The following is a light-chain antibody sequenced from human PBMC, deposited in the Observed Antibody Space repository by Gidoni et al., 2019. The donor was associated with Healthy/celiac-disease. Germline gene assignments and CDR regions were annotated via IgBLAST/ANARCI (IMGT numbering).Light chain of an antibody. Sequence: DIVMTQSPATLSVSPGERATLSCRASQSVSSNLAWYQQKPGQAPRLLIYGASTRATGSPARLSGSGSGTEFTLTISSLQSEDFAVYYCQQYNNWPFTFGPGTKVDIK. J-gene: IGKJ3*01. CDR3: QQYNNWPFT. CDR2: GAS. V-gene: IGKV3-15*01. CDR1: QSVSSN.